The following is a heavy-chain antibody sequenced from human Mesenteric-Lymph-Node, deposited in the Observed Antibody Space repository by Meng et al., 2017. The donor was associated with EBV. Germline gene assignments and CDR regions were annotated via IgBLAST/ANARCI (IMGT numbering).Heavy chain of an antibody. CDR3: ARPRRWLQSEFDF. J-gene: IGHJ4*02. CDR1: GGSFGGYY. CDR2: IFHSGST. Sequence: QVQLQQWGAGLLKPSETLSLTCGVTGGSFGGYYWTWIRQPPGKGLEWIGSIFHSGSTYYNPSLKSRVTVSVDTSKNQFSLKLNSVTTADTAMYYCARPRRWLQSEFDFWGPGTLVTVSS. D-gene: IGHD5-24*01. V-gene: IGHV4-34*02.